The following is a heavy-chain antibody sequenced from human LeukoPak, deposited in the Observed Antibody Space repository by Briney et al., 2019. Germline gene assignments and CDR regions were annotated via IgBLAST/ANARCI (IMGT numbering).Heavy chain of an antibody. CDR3: AKDRWRDGSSSFDN. CDR2: INPNSGGT. J-gene: IGHJ4*02. Sequence: GASVKVSCKASGYTFTGYYMHWVRQAPGQGLEWMGWINPNSGGTNYAQKFQGRVTMTTDTSTSTAYMELRSLRSDDTAMYYCAKDRWRDGSSSFDNWGQGTLVTVSS. V-gene: IGHV1-2*02. CDR1: GYTFTGYY. D-gene: IGHD6-6*01.